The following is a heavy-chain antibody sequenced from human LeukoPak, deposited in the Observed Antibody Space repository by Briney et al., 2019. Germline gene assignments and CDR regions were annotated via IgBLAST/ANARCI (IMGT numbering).Heavy chain of an antibody. V-gene: IGHV3-48*01. J-gene: IGHJ4*02. CDR1: GFTFSSYS. D-gene: IGHD1-1*01. CDR2: ISSSSSTI. Sequence: GGSLRLSCAASGFTFSSYSMNWVRQAPGKGLGWVSYISSSSSTIYYADSVKGRFTISRDNAKNSLYLQMNSLRAEDTAVYYCARDPTPDSTGTEYYFDYWGQGTLVTVSS. CDR3: ARDPTPDSTGTEYYFDY.